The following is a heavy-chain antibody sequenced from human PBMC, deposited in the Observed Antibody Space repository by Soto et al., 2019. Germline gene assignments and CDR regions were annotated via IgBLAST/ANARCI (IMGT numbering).Heavy chain of an antibody. CDR1: GFSLNNIRMG. CDR3: ARMSLPFATVGRGAFDV. CDR2: IFSNDEK. V-gene: IGHV2-26*01. D-gene: IGHD4-17*01. J-gene: IGHJ3*01. Sequence: QVTLKESGPVLVKPTETLTLTCAVSGFSLNNIRMGVSWIRQPPGKAPEWLAQIFSNDEKSFRPSLKNRLTISRDTSRRQVVLTMTNMDPVDTATYYCARMSLPFATVGRGAFDVWGQGTVVTVSS.